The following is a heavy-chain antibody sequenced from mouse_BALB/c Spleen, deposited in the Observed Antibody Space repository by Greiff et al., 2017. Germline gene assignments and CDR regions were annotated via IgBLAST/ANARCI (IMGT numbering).Heavy chain of an antibody. CDR2: ISYSGST. J-gene: IGHJ4*01. CDR1: GYSITSDYA. CDR3: ADRSGYLYAMDY. V-gene: IGHV3-2*02. Sequence: VQLKESGPGLVKPSQSLSLTCTVTGYSITSDYAWNWIRQFPGNKLEWMGYISYSGSTSYNPSLKSRVSITRDTSKNQFFLQLHSVTTEDTATYYCADRSGYLYAMDYGGQGTSVTVSS. D-gene: IGHD3-2*01.